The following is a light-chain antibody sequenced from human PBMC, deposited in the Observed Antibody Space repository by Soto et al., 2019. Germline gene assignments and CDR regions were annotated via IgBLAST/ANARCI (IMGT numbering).Light chain of an antibody. Sequence: TTAASKLSLGPGGGATRSCRGSQSVSSNLAWYQQKPGQAPRLLIYGASTRATGIPARFSGSGSGTEFTLTISSLQSKDLAVSCSQPYNNPPAWTLPQGTKVDIK. CDR3: QPYNNPPAWT. V-gene: IGKV3-15*01. CDR2: GAS. J-gene: IGKJ1*01. CDR1: QSVSSN.